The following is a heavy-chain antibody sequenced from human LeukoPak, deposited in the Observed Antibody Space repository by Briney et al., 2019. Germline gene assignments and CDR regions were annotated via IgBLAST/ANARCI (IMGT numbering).Heavy chain of an antibody. V-gene: IGHV1-2*02. CDR3: ARGYYYGSGTPLDY. D-gene: IGHD3-10*01. CDR1: GYTFTGYY. CDR2: INPNSGGT. J-gene: IGHJ4*02. Sequence: ASVKVSCKASGYTFTGYYMHWVRQAPGQGLEWMGWINPNSGGTNYAQKFQGRVTMTTDTSTSTAYMELRSLRSDDTAVYYCARGYYYGSGTPLDYWGQGTLVTVSS.